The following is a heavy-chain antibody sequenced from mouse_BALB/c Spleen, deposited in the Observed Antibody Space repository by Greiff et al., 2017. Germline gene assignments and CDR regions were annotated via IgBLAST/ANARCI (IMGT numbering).Heavy chain of an antibody. CDR2: INLRSGYT. CDR1: GYTFTSYT. Sequence: QVQLQQSAAELARPGASVKMSCKASGYTFTSYTMYWVKQRPGQGLEWIGYINLRSGYTEYNQKFKDKTTLTADKSASTDYMPMSSLTSEDSAVYYCARKGGFHQAFDYWGQGTTLTVSS. CDR3: ARKGGFHQAFDY. J-gene: IGHJ2*01. D-gene: IGHD3-2*02. V-gene: IGHV1-4*02.